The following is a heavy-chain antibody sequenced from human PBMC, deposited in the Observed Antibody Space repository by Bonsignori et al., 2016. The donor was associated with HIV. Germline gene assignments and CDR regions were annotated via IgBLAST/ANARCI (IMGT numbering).Heavy chain of an antibody. Sequence: SETLSLTCAVYGGTFTAYHWTWIRQPPGKGLEWIGEVNHSGSTNYNSSLKSRVTISLDMSKNQLSLKLSSVTAADTAVYYCARGGGNSWVDYWGQGTPVTVSS. CDR3: ARGGGNSWVDY. CDR1: GGTFTAYH. CDR2: VNHSGST. V-gene: IGHV4-34*01. J-gene: IGHJ4*02. D-gene: IGHD4-23*01.